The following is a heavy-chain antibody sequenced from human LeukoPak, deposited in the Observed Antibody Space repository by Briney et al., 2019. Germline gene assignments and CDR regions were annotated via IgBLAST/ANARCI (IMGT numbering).Heavy chain of an antibody. CDR3: ARRGLRYFDLFGDY. CDR2: IIPIFGTA. V-gene: IGHV1-69*05. Sequence: ASVKVSCKASGGTFSSYAISWVRQAPGQGLEWMGGIIPIFGTANYAQKLQGRVTMTTDTSTSTAYMELRSLRSDDTAVYYCARRGLRYFDLFGDYWGQGTLVTVSS. J-gene: IGHJ4*02. CDR1: GGTFSSYA. D-gene: IGHD3-9*01.